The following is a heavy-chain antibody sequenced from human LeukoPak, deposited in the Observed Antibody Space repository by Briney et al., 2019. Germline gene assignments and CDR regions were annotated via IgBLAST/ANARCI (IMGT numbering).Heavy chain of an antibody. CDR3: ARVLTGYYTRAFDI. CDR1: GGSISSYY. V-gene: IGHV4-59*01. D-gene: IGHD3-9*01. Sequence: SETLSLTCTVCGGSISSYYWSWIRQPPGKGLEWIGYIYYSGSTNYNPSLKSRVTISVDTSKNQFSLKLSSVTAADTAVYYCARVLTGYYTRAFDIWGQGTMVTVSS. J-gene: IGHJ3*02. CDR2: IYYSGST.